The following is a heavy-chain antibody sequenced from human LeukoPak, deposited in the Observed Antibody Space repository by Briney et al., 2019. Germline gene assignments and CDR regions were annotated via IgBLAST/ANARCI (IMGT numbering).Heavy chain of an antibody. Sequence: ASVKVSCKVSGYTLTELSMHWVRQAPGKGLEWMGGFDPEVGETIYAQKFQGRVTMTEDTSTDTAYMELSSLRSEDTAVYYCAAHLLPSFRDDAFDIWGQGTMVTVSS. J-gene: IGHJ3*02. CDR3: AAHLLPSFRDDAFDI. CDR2: FDPEVGET. CDR1: GYTLTELS. D-gene: IGHD2-21*02. V-gene: IGHV1-24*01.